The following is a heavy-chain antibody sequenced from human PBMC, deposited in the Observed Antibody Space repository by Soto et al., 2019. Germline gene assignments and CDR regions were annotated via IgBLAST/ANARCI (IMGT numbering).Heavy chain of an antibody. Sequence: SETLSLTCTVSGGSISSYYWSWIRQPPGMGLGWIGYIYYSGSTNYNPSLKSRVTISVDTSKNQFSLKLSSVTAADTAVYYCARGGNMVRGVIITSGHRAFDIWGQGTMVTVSS. J-gene: IGHJ3*02. CDR1: GGSISSYY. CDR3: ARGGNMVRGVIITSGHRAFDI. V-gene: IGHV4-59*01. D-gene: IGHD3-10*01. CDR2: IYYSGST.